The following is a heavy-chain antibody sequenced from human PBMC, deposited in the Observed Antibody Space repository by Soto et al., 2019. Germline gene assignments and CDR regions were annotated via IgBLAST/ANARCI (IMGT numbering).Heavy chain of an antibody. V-gene: IGHV1-18*01. CDR2: ISAYNGNT. J-gene: IGHJ4*02. Sequence: ASVKVSCKASGYTFTSYGISWVRQAPGQGFEWMGWISAYNGNTNYAQKLQGRVTMTTDTSTSTAYMELRSLRSDDTAVYYCARDLGGLNRGWYEPFDYWGQGTLVTVSS. CDR3: ARDLGGLNRGWYEPFDY. D-gene: IGHD6-19*01. CDR1: GYTFTSYG.